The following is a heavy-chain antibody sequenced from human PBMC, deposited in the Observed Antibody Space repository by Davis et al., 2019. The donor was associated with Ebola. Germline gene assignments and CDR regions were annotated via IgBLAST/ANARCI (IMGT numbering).Heavy chain of an antibody. J-gene: IGHJ4*02. Sequence: SETLSLTCTVSGGSISSGGYYWSWIRQHPGKGLEWIGYIYYSGSTYYNPSLKSRVTISVDTSKNQFSLKLSSVTAADTAVYYCTSSASTEDFDYWGQGTLVTVSS. CDR1: GGSISSGGYY. D-gene: IGHD4-17*01. CDR3: TSSASTEDFDY. V-gene: IGHV4-31*03. CDR2: IYYSGST.